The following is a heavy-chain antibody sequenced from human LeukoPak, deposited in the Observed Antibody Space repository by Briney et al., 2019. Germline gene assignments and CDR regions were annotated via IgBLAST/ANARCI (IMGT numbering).Heavy chain of an antibody. CDR3: AKNLGATDAFDI. V-gene: IGHV1-18*01. CDR2: NSAYNGNT. Sequence: ASVKVSCKASGYTFTSYGIGWVRQAPGQGLEWMGWNSAYNGNTNYAQKLQGRVTMTTDTSTSTAYMELRSLRSDDTAVYYCAKNLGATDAFDIWGQGTMVTVSS. D-gene: IGHD1-26*01. J-gene: IGHJ3*02. CDR1: GYTFTSYG.